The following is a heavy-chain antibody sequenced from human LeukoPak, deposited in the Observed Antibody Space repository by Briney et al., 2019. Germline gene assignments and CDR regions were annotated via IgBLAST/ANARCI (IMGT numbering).Heavy chain of an antibody. CDR1: GFTFSNCW. CDR3: VRDLGTIPTYYQYDMDV. V-gene: IGHV3-7*01. J-gene: IGHJ6*02. CDR2: IKQDGSEK. Sequence: QSGGSLRLSCAASGFTFSNCWMSWVRQAPGKGLEWVANIKQDGSEKYYVDSVKGRFTISRDNAKNSLYLQMNSLRAEDTTVYHCVRDLGTIPTYYQYDMDVWGQGTTVTVSS. D-gene: IGHD3-3*01.